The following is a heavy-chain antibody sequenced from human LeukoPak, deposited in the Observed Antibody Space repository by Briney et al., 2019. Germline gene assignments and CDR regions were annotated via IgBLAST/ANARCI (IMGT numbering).Heavy chain of an antibody. CDR2: ISGSGGST. CDR3: AKDLTFYDPLAVTWFDP. V-gene: IGHV3-23*01. J-gene: IGHJ5*02. CDR1: GFTFSSYA. Sequence: PGGSLRLSCAASGFTFSSYAMSWVRQAPGKGLEWVSAISGSGGSTYYADSVKGRFTISRDNSKNTLYLQMNSLRAEDTAVYYCAKDLTFYDPLAVTWFDPWGQGTLVTVSS. D-gene: IGHD2/OR15-2a*01.